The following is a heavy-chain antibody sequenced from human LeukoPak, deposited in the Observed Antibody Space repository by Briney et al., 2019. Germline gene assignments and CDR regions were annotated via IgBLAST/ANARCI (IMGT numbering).Heavy chain of an antibody. D-gene: IGHD2-15*01. CDR2: IWTDGSDK. CDR3: ARDGDIYTSRDNDGFDI. CDR1: GFTFGGYD. Sequence: GGSLRLSWAASGFTFGGYDMHWVRQAPGKGLEWVAIIWTDGSDKYYADFVKGRFTISRDNSKNTLYLQMNSLRAEETAVYYCARDGDIYTSRDNDGFDIWGQGRMVTVSS. V-gene: IGHV3-33*01. J-gene: IGHJ3*02.